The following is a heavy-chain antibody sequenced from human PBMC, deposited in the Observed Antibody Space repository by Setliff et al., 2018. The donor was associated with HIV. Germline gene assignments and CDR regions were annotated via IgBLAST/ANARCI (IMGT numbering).Heavy chain of an antibody. CDR2: VTVNGAT. Sequence: TLSLTCTVSGASVTSGSYYWTWIRQPAGKRLEWIGRVTVNGATEYNPSLQSRVTISVDTSENQFSLKVTSVTAADTATYYCSRGPPFDRWGRGTLVTVSS. CDR1: GASVTSGSYY. CDR3: SRGPPFDR. V-gene: IGHV4-61*02. J-gene: IGHJ2*01.